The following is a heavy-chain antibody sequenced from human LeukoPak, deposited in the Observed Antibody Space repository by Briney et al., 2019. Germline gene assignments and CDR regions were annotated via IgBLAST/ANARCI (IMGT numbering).Heavy chain of an antibody. Sequence: PSETLSLTCTVSGGSISSSSYYWGWIRQPPGKGLEWIGSIYYSGSTYYNPSLKSRVTISVDTSKNQFSLKLSSVTAADTAVYYCAPRTRYSSSVTAWFDPWGQGTLVTVSS. CDR3: APRTRYSSSVTAWFDP. D-gene: IGHD6-6*01. V-gene: IGHV4-39*07. J-gene: IGHJ5*02. CDR1: GGSISSSSYY. CDR2: IYYSGST.